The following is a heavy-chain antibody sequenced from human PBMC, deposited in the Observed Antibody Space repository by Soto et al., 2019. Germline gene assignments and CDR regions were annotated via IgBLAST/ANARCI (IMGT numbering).Heavy chain of an antibody. CDR2: IWYDGSNK. V-gene: IGHV3-33*01. CDR1: GFTFSSYG. Sequence: GGSLRLSCAASGFTFSSYGMHWVRQAPGKGLEWVAVIWYDGSNKYYADSVKGRFTISRDNSKNTLYLQMNSLRAEDTAVYYCARVKKDYYDSSGYYRDTYGMDVWGQGTTVTVSS. CDR3: ARVKKDYYDSSGYYRDTYGMDV. D-gene: IGHD3-22*01. J-gene: IGHJ6*02.